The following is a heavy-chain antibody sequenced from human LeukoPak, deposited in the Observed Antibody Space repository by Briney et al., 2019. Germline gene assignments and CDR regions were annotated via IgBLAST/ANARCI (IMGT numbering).Heavy chain of an antibody. Sequence: GGSLRLSCAASGFTLRSYWMHWVRQAPGKGLVWVSRTNYDGTGTIYADSVKGRFTISRDSAKSTFYLQMNSLRAEDTAVYYCCRRWLNYYYYGMDVWGQGTTVTVSS. CDR2: TNYDGTGT. CDR1: GFTLRSYW. J-gene: IGHJ6*02. V-gene: IGHV3-74*01. CDR3: CRRWLNYYYYGMDV. D-gene: IGHD5-18*01.